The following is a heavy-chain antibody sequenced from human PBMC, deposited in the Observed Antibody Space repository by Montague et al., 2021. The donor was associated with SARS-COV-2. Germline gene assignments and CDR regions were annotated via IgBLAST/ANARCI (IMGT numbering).Heavy chain of an antibody. Sequence: SETLSLTCDVHGGSFSRYFWSWIRQPPGRGPELIGHISPTGSTRYNPSLDSRVTISLDTSKSRLSLELTSVTVADTSIYFWVGAPNEYYFDYWGQGTPVSVSS. D-gene: IGHD6-6*01. CDR3: VGAPNEYYFDY. CDR2: ISPTGST. CDR1: GGSFSRYF. V-gene: IGHV4-34*01. J-gene: IGHJ4*02.